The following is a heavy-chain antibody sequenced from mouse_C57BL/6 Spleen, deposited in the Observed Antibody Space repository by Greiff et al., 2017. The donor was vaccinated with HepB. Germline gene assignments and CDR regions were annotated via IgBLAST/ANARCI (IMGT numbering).Heavy chain of an antibody. V-gene: IGHV5-12*01. CDR1: GFTFSDYY. CDR3: ARQRGYWYFDV. J-gene: IGHJ1*03. Sequence: EVQVVESGGGLVQPGGSLKLSCAASGFTFSDYYMYWVRQTPEKRLEWVAYISNGGGSTYYPDTVKGRFTISRDNAKNTLYLQMSRLKSEDTAMYYCARQRGYWYFDVWGTGTTVTVSS. CDR2: ISNGGGST.